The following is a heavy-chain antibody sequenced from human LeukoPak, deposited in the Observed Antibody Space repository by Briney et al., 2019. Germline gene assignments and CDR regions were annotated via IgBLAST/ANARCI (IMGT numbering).Heavy chain of an antibody. D-gene: IGHD3-10*01. CDR2: IYHSGST. CDR3: ARTVRGVDYYYGMDV. CDR1: GYSISSGYY. Sequence: SETLSLTCTVSGYSISSGYYWGWIRQPPGKGLEWIGSIYHSGSTYYNPSLKSRVTISVDTSKNQFSLKLSSVTAADTAVYYCARTVRGVDYYYGMDVWGQGTTVTVSS. V-gene: IGHV4-38-2*02. J-gene: IGHJ6*02.